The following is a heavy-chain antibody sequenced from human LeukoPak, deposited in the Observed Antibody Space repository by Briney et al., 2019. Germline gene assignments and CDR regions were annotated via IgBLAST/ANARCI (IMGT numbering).Heavy chain of an antibody. J-gene: IGHJ4*02. CDR3: ARHRPYSSGWRHFDY. CDR1: GYSFSSYW. V-gene: IGHV5-51*01. D-gene: IGHD6-19*01. Sequence: GASLKISCKGSGYSFSSYWIGWVRQMPGKGLEWMGIIYPGDSDTRYSPSFQGQVTISADKSNSTAYLQWSSLTASDTAMYYCARHRPYSSGWRHFDYWGQGTLVTVSS. CDR2: IYPGDSDT.